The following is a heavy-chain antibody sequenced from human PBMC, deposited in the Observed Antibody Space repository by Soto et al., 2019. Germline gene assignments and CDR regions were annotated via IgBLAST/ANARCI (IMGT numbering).Heavy chain of an antibody. CDR1: GFTFNIYA. CDR2: TVYDGSHE. CDR3: ARSRIGGPIVRGYNYAMYX. J-gene: IGHJ6*02. V-gene: IGHV3-30*03. Sequence: PGGSLRLSCAASGFTFNIYAMHWVRQAPGKGLEWVAVTVYDGSHEHYADSVKGRFTISRDNSKITMSLHMSGLRGDDTAVYLCARSRIGGPIVRGYNYAMYXWGRGTTVTVS. D-gene: IGHD3-16*02.